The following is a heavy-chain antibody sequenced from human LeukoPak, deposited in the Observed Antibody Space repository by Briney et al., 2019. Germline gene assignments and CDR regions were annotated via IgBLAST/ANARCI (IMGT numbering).Heavy chain of an antibody. Sequence: GASVKVSCKASGYTFTSYDINWVRQATGQGLEWMGWMNPNSSNTSYAQKFQGRVTMTRNTSISTAYMELSSLRSEDTAVYYCARVHYGSGSLDYWGQGTLVTVSS. CDR1: GYTFTSYD. V-gene: IGHV1-8*01. D-gene: IGHD3-10*01. J-gene: IGHJ4*02. CDR3: ARVHYGSGSLDY. CDR2: MNPNSSNT.